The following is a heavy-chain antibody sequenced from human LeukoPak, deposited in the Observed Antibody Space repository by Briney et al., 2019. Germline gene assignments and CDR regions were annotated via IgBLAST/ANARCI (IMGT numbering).Heavy chain of an antibody. CDR1: GFTFSNYG. V-gene: IGHV3-30*02. J-gene: IGHJ4*02. Sequence: GGSLRLSCAASGFTFSNYGMNWVRQAPGKGLEWVAYVRNDGTKEYYADSVKGRFTISRDNSKNTLYLQMNSLRVEDTAVFYCVSSASDYWGQGTLVTVSS. CDR3: VSSASDY. CDR2: VRNDGTKE.